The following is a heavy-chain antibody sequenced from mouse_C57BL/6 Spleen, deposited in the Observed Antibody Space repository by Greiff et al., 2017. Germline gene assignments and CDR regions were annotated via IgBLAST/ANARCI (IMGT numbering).Heavy chain of an antibody. Sequence: EVQVVESGGGLVKPGGSLKLSCAASGFTFSSYAMSWVRQTPEQRLEWVATISDGGSYTYYPDNVKGRFTISRDNAKNNLYLQMSHLKSEDTAMYYCAREGDDYGGFAYWGQGTLVTVSA. V-gene: IGHV5-4*01. D-gene: IGHD2-4*01. CDR2: ISDGGSYT. CDR1: GFTFSSYA. J-gene: IGHJ3*01. CDR3: AREGDDYGGFAY.